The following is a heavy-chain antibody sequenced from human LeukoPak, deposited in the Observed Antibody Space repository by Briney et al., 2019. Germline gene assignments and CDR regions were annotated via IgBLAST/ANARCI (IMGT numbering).Heavy chain of an antibody. V-gene: IGHV3-48*04. Sequence: PGGSLRLSCAASGFTFSSYSMNWVRQAPGKGLEWVSYISSSSSTIYYADSVKGRFTISRDNAKNSLYLQMNSLRAEDTALYYCAKGAPIVVFRSYFDYWGQGTLVTVSS. D-gene: IGHD1-26*01. CDR3: AKGAPIVVFRSYFDY. CDR1: GFTFSSYS. CDR2: ISSSSSTI. J-gene: IGHJ4*02.